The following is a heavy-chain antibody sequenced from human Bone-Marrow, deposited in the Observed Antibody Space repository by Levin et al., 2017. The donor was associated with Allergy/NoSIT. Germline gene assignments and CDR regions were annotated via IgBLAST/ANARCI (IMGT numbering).Heavy chain of an antibody. J-gene: IGHJ3*02. CDR2: VRPKARSYTT. CDR1: GFSFSDYY. Sequence: GESLKISCAASGFSFSDYYMDWVRQAPGKGLEWVGRVRPKARSYTTEYAASVSGRFTVSRDDSKNSLYLQMSSLRTEDTAVYYCVRGHNSFDIWGQGTMVTVSS. D-gene: IGHD1-1*01. V-gene: IGHV3-72*01. CDR3: VRGHNSFDI.